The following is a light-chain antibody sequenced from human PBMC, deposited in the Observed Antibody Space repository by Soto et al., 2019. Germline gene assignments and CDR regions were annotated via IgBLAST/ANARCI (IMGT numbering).Light chain of an antibody. J-gene: IGKJ5*01. CDR3: QKYSDWPPPIT. Sequence: EIVMTQSPATLSVSPGERGTLSCRASQSVGTNLAWYQQKPGQAPRLLIYGASTRATDIPARFSASGSGTEFTLTISSLQSEDFAVYYCQKYSDWPPPITFGQGTRLEIK. CDR1: QSVGTN. V-gene: IGKV3-15*01. CDR2: GAS.